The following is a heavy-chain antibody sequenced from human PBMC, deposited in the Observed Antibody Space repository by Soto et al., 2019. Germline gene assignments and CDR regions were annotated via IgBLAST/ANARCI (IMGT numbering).Heavy chain of an antibody. V-gene: IGHV4-4*02. CDR2: IHHSGST. Sequence: QVQLQESGPGLVKPSGTLSLTCAVSGDSISSSDWWTWVRQSPGEGLEWLGEIHHSGSTNYNPSLKSRVTMSVDKSKNQFSLKLISVTAADTAVYYYARDAGGGFDPWGQGTLITVSS. CDR3: ARDAGGGFDP. J-gene: IGHJ5*02. CDR1: GDSISSSDW. D-gene: IGHD1-26*01.